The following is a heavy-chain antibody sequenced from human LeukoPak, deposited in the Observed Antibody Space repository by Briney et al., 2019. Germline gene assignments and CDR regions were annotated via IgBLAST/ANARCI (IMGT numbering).Heavy chain of an antibody. V-gene: IGHV1-69*05. D-gene: IGHD3-10*01. Sequence: VASVKVSCKASGGTFSSYAISWVRQAPGQGLEWMGGIIPIFGTANYAQKFQGRVTMTRDTSTSTVYMELSSLRSEDTAVYYCARSPGRRLLWFGELRYYYYYMDVWGKGTTVTISS. CDR2: IIPIFGTA. J-gene: IGHJ6*03. CDR1: GGTFSSYA. CDR3: ARSPGRRLLWFGELRYYYYYMDV.